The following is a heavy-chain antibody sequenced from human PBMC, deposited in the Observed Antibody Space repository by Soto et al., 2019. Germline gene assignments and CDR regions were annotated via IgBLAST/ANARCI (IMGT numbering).Heavy chain of an antibody. CDR3: ARGDVYYYGSNGWFDP. CDR2: ISAYNGNT. CDR1: GYTFTSYG. J-gene: IGHJ5*02. V-gene: IGHV1-18*04. Sequence: ASVKVSCKASGYTFTSYGISWVRQAPGQGLEWMGWISAYNGNTNYAQKLQGRVTMTTDTSTSTAYMELRSLRSDDTAGYYCARGDVYYYGSNGWFDPWGQGTLVTVSS. D-gene: IGHD3-10*01.